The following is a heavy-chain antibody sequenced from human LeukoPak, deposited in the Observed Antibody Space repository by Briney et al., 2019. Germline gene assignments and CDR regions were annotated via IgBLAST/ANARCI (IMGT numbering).Heavy chain of an antibody. CDR1: GGSFSGYY. V-gene: IGHV4-34*01. D-gene: IGHD6-13*01. Sequence: PSETLSLTCAVYGGSFSGYYWSWTRQPPGKGLEWIGEINHSGSTNYNPSLKSRVTISVDTSKNQFSLKLSSVTAADTAVYYCARGRIAAAWWYFQHWGQGTLVTVSS. CDR3: ARGRIAAAWWYFQH. CDR2: INHSGST. J-gene: IGHJ1*01.